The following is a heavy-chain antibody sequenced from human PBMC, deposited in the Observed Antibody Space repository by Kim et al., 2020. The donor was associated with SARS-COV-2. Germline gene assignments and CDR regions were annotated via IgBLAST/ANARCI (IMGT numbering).Heavy chain of an antibody. D-gene: IGHD2-21*02. V-gene: IGHV3-53*01. CDR2: ST. Sequence: STYYADAVKSRFTNSRDNSKNTLYLQMNSLRAEDTAVYYCARDSGSDRDYWGQGTLVTVSS. CDR3: ARDSGSDRDY. J-gene: IGHJ4*02.